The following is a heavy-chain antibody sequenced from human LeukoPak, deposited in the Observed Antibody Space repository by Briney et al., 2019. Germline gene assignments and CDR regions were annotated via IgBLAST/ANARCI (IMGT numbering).Heavy chain of an antibody. CDR2: IYSGGST. Sequence: GGSLRLSCAASGFTFSSNYMSWVRQAPGKGLEWVSVIYSGGSTYYAGSVKGRFTISRDNSKNTLYLQMNSLRAEDTAVYYCAKDLPPIAVAGFFDYWGQGTLVTVSS. CDR1: GFTFSSNY. D-gene: IGHD6-19*01. J-gene: IGHJ4*02. V-gene: IGHV3-53*05. CDR3: AKDLPPIAVAGFFDY.